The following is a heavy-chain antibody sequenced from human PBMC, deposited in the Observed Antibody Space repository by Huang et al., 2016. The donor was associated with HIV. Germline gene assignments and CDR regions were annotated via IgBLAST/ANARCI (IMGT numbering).Heavy chain of an antibody. J-gene: IGHJ4*02. D-gene: IGHD5-18*01. CDR3: ASTSRRGNSYGSPFDY. CDR2: IIPTFPSP. CDR1: GGTLSSNA. V-gene: IGHV1-69*01. Sequence: QVQLVQSGAEVKKPGSSVKVSCNASGGTLSSNAMSLVRQAPGQGLEWMGWIIPTFPSPNYAQRFQGRLTITADASSSTAYMELSSLRSEDTAVYFCASTSRRGNSYGSPFDYWGPGTLVIVSS.